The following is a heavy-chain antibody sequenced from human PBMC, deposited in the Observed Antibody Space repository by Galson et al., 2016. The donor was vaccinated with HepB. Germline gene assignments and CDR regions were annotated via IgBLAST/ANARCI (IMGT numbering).Heavy chain of an antibody. CDR3: ARGGGMDV. V-gene: IGHV1-8*01. CDR1: GDTFTSYD. CDR2: MNPNSGNI. Sequence: SVKVSCKASGDTFTSYDINWVRQATGQGLGWMGWMNPNSGNIGYAQKFQVRFTMTRNTSINTAYMELSSLTSEDTAVYYCARGGGMDVWGQRTTVTVSS. J-gene: IGHJ6*02.